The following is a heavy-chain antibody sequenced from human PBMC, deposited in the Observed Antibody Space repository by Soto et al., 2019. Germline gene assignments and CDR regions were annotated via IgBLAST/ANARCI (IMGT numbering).Heavy chain of an antibody. V-gene: IGHV3-23*01. CDR2: ISGSGGST. CDR1: GFAFSSYA. J-gene: IGHJ2*01. CDR3: AKVGVGATKFLYFDL. Sequence: EVQLLESGGGLVQPGGSLRLSCAASGFAFSSYAMSWVRQAPGKGLEWVSAISGSGGSTYYADSVKGRFTISRDNSKNTLYLQMNSLRAEDTAVYYCAKVGVGATKFLYFDLWGRGTLVTVSS. D-gene: IGHD1-26*01.